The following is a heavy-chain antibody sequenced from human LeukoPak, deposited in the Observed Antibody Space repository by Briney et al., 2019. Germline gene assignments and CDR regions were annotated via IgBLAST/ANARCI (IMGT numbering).Heavy chain of an antibody. D-gene: IGHD3-10*01. CDR1: GGTFSSYA. CDR2: IIPIFGTA. Sequence: GASVKVSCKASGGTFSSYAISWLRQAPGQGLDWMGGIIPIFGTANYAQKFQGRVTITTDESTSTAYMELSSLRSEDTAVYYCARDRYYYGSGNSKKYYYYYYMDVWGKGTTVTVSS. V-gene: IGHV1-69*05. CDR3: ARDRYYYGSGNSKKYYYYYYMDV. J-gene: IGHJ6*03.